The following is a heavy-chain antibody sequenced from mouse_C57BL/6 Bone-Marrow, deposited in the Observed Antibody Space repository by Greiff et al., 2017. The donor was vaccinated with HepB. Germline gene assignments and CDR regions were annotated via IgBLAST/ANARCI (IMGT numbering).Heavy chain of an antibody. CDR1: GFSLTSYG. V-gene: IGHV2-3*01. J-gene: IGHJ3*01. D-gene: IGHD3-2*02. CDR2: IWGDGST. CDR3: AKPGSSGYPFAY. Sequence: VQLQESGPGLVAPSQSLSITCTVSGFSLTSYGVSWVRQPPGKGLEWLGVIWGDGSTNYHSALISRLSISKDNSQSQVFLKLNSRQTDDTATYYCAKPGSSGYPFAYWGQGTLVTVSA.